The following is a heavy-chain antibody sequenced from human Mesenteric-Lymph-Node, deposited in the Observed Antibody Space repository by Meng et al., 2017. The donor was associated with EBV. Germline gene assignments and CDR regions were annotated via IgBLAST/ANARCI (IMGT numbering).Heavy chain of an antibody. CDR1: GDSFSVYC. CDR3: ATGWGKAHY. V-gene: IGHV4-34*12. J-gene: IGHJ4*02. CDR2: VINSVNT. Sequence: QAWGAGPLTPSEPLSLTCDVYGDSFSVYCRRLVPQPPGRGLDGIGDVINSVNTSYSPSLKSRFTISVDTSKRQFSLNIRSRTAADTAVYYWATGWGKAHYWGQGTLVTVSS. D-gene: IGHD3-16*01.